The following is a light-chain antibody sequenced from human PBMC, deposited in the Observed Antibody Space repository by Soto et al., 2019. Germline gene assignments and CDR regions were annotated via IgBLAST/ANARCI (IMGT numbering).Light chain of an antibody. CDR2: DAS. CDR3: QEYNSYSGT. V-gene: IGKV1-5*01. J-gene: IGKJ1*01. CDR1: QSLGIW. Sequence: DIPMTQSPSTLSASVGDRVTITCRASQSLGIWLAWHQQKPGKAPKLLIYDASTLKSGFPSRFSGSGSGTKFTLTISSLQPDDFATYYCQEYNSYSGTFGQGTKVEVK.